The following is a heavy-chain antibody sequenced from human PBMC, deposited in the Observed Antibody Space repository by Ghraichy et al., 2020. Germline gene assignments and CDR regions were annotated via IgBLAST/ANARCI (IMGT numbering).Heavy chain of an antibody. D-gene: IGHD2-2*01. V-gene: IGHV4-31*03. CDR3: ARAVPAAIRTMSIGMDV. J-gene: IGHJ6*02. CDR2: IYYSGST. Sequence: LSLTCTVSGGSISSGGYYWSWIRQHPGKGLEWIGYIYYSGSTYYNPSLKSRVTISVDTSKNQFSLKLSSVTAADTAVYYCARAVPAAIRTMSIGMDVWGQGTTVTVSS. CDR1: GGSISSGGYY.